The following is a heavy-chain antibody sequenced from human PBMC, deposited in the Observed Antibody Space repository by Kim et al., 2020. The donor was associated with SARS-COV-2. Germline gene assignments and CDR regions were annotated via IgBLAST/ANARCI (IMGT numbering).Heavy chain of an antibody. J-gene: IGHJ5*02. Sequence: GVSLYDADPVKGRFTISRDNAKNTLYRQMNSLKADDTAIYYCAKGLTPDPWGQGTLVTVSS. CDR2: GVSL. CDR3: AKGLTPDP. V-gene: IGHV3-23*01. D-gene: IGHD3-9*01.